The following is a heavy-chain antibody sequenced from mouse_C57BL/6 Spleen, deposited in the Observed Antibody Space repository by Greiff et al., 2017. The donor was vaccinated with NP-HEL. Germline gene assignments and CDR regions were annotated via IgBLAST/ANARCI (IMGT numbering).Heavy chain of an antibody. D-gene: IGHD1-1*01. Sequence: QVQLQQSGAELVKPGASVKISCKASGYAFSSYWMNWVKQRPGKGLEWIGQIYPGDGDTNYNGKFKGKATLTADKSSRTAYMQLSSQTSEDSAVYFCARGITTIVATPYAMDDWGQGTSVSVSS. V-gene: IGHV1-80*01. CDR1: GYAFSSYW. J-gene: IGHJ4*01. CDR2: IYPGDGDT. CDR3: ARGITTIVATPYAMDD.